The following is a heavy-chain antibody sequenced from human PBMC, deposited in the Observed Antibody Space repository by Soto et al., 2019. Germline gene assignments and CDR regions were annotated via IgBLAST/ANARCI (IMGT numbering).Heavy chain of an antibody. CDR2: VPFGGSK. J-gene: IGHJ5*02. CDR1: GDSVSNSGYY. CDR3: ARGSTWQGRDWFDP. Sequence: QLLLQESGPGLVKPSETLSLTCTVSGDSVSNSGYYWGWIRQSPGKRLEWIGSVPFGGSKYDNPSLKSRVHYSVDTSKTLISLKLRSVTAADTAVYYYARGSTWQGRDWFDPWGQGTLVTVSS. V-gene: IGHV4-39*01. D-gene: IGHD6-13*01.